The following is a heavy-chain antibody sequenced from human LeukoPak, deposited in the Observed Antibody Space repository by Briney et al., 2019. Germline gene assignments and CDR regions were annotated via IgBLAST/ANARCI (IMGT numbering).Heavy chain of an antibody. J-gene: IGHJ6*02. CDR2: IYYSGIT. D-gene: IGHD4-17*01. CDR1: GGSMSNYY. Sequence: SETLSLTCTVSGGSMSNYYWSWIRQPPGKGLGGIGFIYYSGITDQNPSLRSRATISLDTSKNQFSLRLSSVTAADAAVYYCARDGARLTGTYGMDVWGHGTTVTVSS. CDR3: ARDGARLTGTYGMDV. V-gene: IGHV4-59*01.